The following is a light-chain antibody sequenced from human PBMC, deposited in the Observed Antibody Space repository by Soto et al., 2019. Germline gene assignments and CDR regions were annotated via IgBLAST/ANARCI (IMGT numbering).Light chain of an antibody. J-gene: IGLJ1*01. Sequence: QSVLAQPAAVSGAPGQSITISCTRTSSDVGGYIYVSWYQQHPGKAPKLTIYDVTSRPSGVSYRFSGSMSGNPASLTLSGLQAEGEAAYYCRSYTTSSSYGFGTGTKVNVL. CDR2: DVT. V-gene: IGLV2-14*01. CDR3: RSYTTSSSYG. CDR1: SSDVGGYIY.